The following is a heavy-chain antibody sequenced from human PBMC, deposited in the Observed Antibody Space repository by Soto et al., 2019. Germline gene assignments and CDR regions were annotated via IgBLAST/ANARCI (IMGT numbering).Heavy chain of an antibody. J-gene: IGHJ4*02. CDR1: GFSLSSSGVG. CDR3: AHLTNYYGSGSYPR. Sequence: SRPTPVNPTQPLTLTCTFSGFSLSSSGVGVGWIRQPPGKALEWLALIYWDDDKRYSPSLKSRLTITKDTSKNQVVLTMTNMDPVDTATYYCAHLTNYYGSGSYPRWGQGTLVTV. CDR2: IYWDDDK. D-gene: IGHD3-10*01. V-gene: IGHV2-5*02.